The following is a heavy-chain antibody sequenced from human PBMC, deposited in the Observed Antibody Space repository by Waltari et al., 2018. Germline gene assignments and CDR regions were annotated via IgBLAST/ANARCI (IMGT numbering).Heavy chain of an antibody. Sequence: QVQLQESGPGLVKPSETLSLTCTVSGGSISGYYLTWIRQSPEKGLEWIGFIYNRETTNYNPSLKSRVAMSVDTSKNQFSLSLNSVTAADTAVYFCARAQGRNTYYYTSGSEPRFDYWGQGILVTVSS. CDR1: GGSISGYY. D-gene: IGHD3-10*01. V-gene: IGHV4-59*01. J-gene: IGHJ4*02. CDR2: IYNRETT. CDR3: ARAQGRNTYYYTSGSEPRFDY.